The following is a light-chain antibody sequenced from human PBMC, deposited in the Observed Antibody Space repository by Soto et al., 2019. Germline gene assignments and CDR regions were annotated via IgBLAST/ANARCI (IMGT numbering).Light chain of an antibody. J-gene: IGLJ1*01. CDR1: SSNIGNNY. CDR3: GTWDSSLSAGV. CDR2: DNN. Sequence: QSVLTQPPSVSAAPGQKVTISCSGSSSNIGNNYVSWYQQLPGTAPKLLIYDNNKRPSGIPDRFSGSKSGTSATLGIAELQTRDEAYYYCGTWDSSLSAGVFGTGTKAXVL. V-gene: IGLV1-51*01.